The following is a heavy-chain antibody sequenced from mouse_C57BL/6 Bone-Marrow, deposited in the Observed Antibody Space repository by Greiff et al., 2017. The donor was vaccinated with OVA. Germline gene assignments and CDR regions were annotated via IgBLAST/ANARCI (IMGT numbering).Heavy chain of an antibody. V-gene: IGHV1-39*01. CDR2: INPNYGTT. J-gene: IGHJ3*01. CDR1: GYSFTDYN. D-gene: IGHD4-1*01. CDR3: ARSGTGTVPAWLAY. Sequence: VHVKQSGPELVKPGASVKISCKASGYSFTDYNMNWVKQSNGKSLEWIGVINPNYGTTSYNQKFKGKATLTVDQSSSTAYMQLNSLTSEDSAVYYCARSGTGTVPAWLAYWGQGTLVTVSA.